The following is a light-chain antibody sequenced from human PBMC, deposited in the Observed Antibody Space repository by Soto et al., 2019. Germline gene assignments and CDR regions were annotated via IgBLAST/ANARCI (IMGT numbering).Light chain of an antibody. J-gene: IGKJ5*01. Sequence: IVLTQSPGTLSLSPGERVTLSCRASQSVTTRLAWYQHKPGQAPTLLMSGASNRASGVPVRFSGSGSGTDFTLTITSLEPDDFALHYCQQYGGSPITFGLGARLEIK. V-gene: IGKV3-20*01. CDR1: QSVTTR. CDR3: QQYGGSPIT. CDR2: GAS.